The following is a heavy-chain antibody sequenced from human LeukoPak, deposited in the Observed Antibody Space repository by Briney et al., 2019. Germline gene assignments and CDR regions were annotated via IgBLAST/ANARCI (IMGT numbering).Heavy chain of an antibody. CDR1: GGSFSGYY. CDR2: INHSGST. Sequence: SETLSLTCAVYGGSFSGYYWSWIRQPPGKGLEWIGEINHSGSTNYNPSLKSRVTISVDTSKNQFSLKLSSVTAADTAVYYCARDGRGSRSSWFDPWGQGTLVIVSS. D-gene: IGHD3-10*01. V-gene: IGHV4-34*01. CDR3: ARDGRGSRSSWFDP. J-gene: IGHJ5*02.